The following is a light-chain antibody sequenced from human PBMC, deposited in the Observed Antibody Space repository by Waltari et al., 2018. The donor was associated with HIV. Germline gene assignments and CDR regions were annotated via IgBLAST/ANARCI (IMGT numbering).Light chain of an antibody. CDR3: QQRDSWPRGIT. V-gene: IGKV3-11*01. Sequence: EIVLTQSPATLPLSPGERAKLSCRASESVGKFVAWYQQKPGQVPRLLIYDAITRAAGIPARFSGSGSGTDFSLTISSLEPEDFAVYYCQQRDSWPRGITFGQGTRLEIK. J-gene: IGKJ5*01. CDR1: ESVGKF. CDR2: DAI.